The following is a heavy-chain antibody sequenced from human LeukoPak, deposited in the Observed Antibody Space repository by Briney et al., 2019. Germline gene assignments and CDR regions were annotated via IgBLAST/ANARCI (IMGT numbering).Heavy chain of an antibody. V-gene: IGHV4-34*01. J-gene: IGHJ4*02. CDR1: GGSFSGYY. Sequence: PSETLSLTCAVYGGSFSGYYWSWIRQPPGKGLEWIGEINHSGSTNYNPSLKSRVTISVDTSKNQFSLKLSSVTAADTAVYYCARQLGANCLDYWGQGTLVTVSS. CDR2: INHSGST. D-gene: IGHD1-26*01. CDR3: ARQLGANCLDY.